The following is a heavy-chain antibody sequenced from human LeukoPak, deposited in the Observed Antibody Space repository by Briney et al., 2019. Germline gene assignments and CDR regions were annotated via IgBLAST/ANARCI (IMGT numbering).Heavy chain of an antibody. D-gene: IGHD2-2*01. CDR1: GYTFTSYG. CDR2: ISAYNGNT. CDR3: ARAPMGTAALY. Sequence: ASVKVSCKASGYTFTSYGISWVRQAPGQGLEWMGWISAYNGNTNYAQKLQGRVTITRDTSASTAYMELSSLRSEDTALYYCARAPMGTAALYWGQGTLVTVSS. V-gene: IGHV1-18*01. J-gene: IGHJ4*02.